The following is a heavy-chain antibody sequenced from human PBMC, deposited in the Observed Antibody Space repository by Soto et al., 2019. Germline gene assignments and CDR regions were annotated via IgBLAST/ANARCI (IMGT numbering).Heavy chain of an antibody. CDR3: ARHPGPPTVTFDY. D-gene: IGHD4-17*01. CDR1: GGSISSSSYY. CDR2: IYYSGST. J-gene: IGHJ4*02. Sequence: SETLSLTCTVSGGSISSSSYYWGWIRQPPGKGLEWIGSIYYSGSTYYNPSLKSRVTISVDTSKNQFSLKLSSVTAADTAVYYCARHPGPPTVTFDYWGQGTLVTVSS. V-gene: IGHV4-39*01.